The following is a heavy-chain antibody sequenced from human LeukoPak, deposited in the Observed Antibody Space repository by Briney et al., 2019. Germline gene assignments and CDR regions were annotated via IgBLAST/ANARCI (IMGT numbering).Heavy chain of an antibody. CDR3: ARDIADSGSPGGDY. Sequence: SETQSLTCTVSGYSISSGYYWGWIRQPPGKGLEWIGSIYHSGSTYYNPSPKSRVTISVDTSKNQFSLKLSSVTAADTAVYYCARDIADSGSPGGDYWGQGTLVTVSS. CDR1: GYSISSGYY. D-gene: IGHD1-26*01. V-gene: IGHV4-38-2*02. CDR2: IYHSGST. J-gene: IGHJ4*02.